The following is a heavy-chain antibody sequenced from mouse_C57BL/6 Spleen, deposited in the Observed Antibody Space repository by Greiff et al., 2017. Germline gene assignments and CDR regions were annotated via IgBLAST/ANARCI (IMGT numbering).Heavy chain of an antibody. CDR3: ARSLYYGSSYPYYFDY. CDR1: GYSITSDY. V-gene: IGHV3-8*01. CDR2: ISYSGST. D-gene: IGHD1-1*01. Sequence: EVQRVESGPGLAKPSQTLSLTCSVTGYSITSDYWNWIRKFPGNKLEYMGYISYSGSTYYNPSLKSRISITRDTSKNQYYLQLNSVTTEDTATYYCARSLYYGSSYPYYFDYWGQGTTLTVSS. J-gene: IGHJ2*01.